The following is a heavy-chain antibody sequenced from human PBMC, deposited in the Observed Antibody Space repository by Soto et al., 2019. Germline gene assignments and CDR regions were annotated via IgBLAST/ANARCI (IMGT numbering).Heavy chain of an antibody. Sequence: HPGGSLRLSCAASGFTFSSYAMSWVRQAPGKGLEWVSAISGSGGSTYYADSVKGRFTISRDNSKNTLYLQMNSLRAEDTAVYYCAKVDFPFGVVLITTFDYWGQGTLVTVSS. CDR2: ISGSGGST. D-gene: IGHD3-3*01. CDR1: GFTFSSYA. V-gene: IGHV3-23*01. CDR3: AKVDFPFGVVLITTFDY. J-gene: IGHJ4*02.